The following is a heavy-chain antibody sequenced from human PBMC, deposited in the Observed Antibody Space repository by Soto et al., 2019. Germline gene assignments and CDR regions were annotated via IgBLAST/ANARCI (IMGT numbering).Heavy chain of an antibody. CDR3: ARGASSWLYYYGMDV. D-gene: IGHD6-13*01. J-gene: IGHJ6*02. CDR2: INHSGST. CDR1: GGSFSGYY. Sequence: SETLSLTCAVYGGSFSGYYWSWIRQPPGKGLQWIGEINHSGSTNYNPSLKSRVTISVDTSKNQFSLKLSSVTAADTAVYYCARGASSWLYYYGMDVWGQGTTVTVSS. V-gene: IGHV4-34*01.